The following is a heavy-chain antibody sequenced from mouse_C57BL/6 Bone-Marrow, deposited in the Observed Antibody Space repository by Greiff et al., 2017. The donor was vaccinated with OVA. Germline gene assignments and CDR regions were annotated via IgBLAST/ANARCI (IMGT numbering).Heavy chain of an antibody. J-gene: IGHJ1*03. CDR1: GFNINDYY. CDR3: ARSFTTVVSRYFDV. D-gene: IGHD1-1*01. Sequence: EVQLQQSGAELVKPGASVKLSCTASGFNINDYYMHWVKQRTEQGLEWIGRIDPEDGETKYAPKFQGKATITADTSSTTAYLQLSSLTAEDTAVYYCARSFTTVVSRYFDVWGTGTTVTVSS. V-gene: IGHV14-2*01. CDR2: IDPEDGET.